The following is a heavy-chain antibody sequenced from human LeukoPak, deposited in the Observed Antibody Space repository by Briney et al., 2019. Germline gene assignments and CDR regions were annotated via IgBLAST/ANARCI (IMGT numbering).Heavy chain of an antibody. J-gene: IGHJ4*02. D-gene: IGHD5-24*01. V-gene: IGHV1-2*02. Sequence: ASVKVSCKASGYTFTGYYMHWVRQAPGQGLEWMGWINPNSGGTNYAQKFQGRVTMTRDTFISTAYMELSRLRSDDTAVYYCAIRDGYNLYYFDYWGQGTLVTVSS. CDR1: GYTFTGYY. CDR2: INPNSGGT. CDR3: AIRDGYNLYYFDY.